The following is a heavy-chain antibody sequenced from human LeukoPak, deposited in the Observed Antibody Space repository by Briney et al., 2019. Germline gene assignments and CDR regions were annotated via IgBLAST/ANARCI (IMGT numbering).Heavy chain of an antibody. CDR2: INHSGST. CDR1: GGSFSGYY. V-gene: IGHV4-34*01. J-gene: IGHJ4*02. D-gene: IGHD5/OR15-5a*01. CDR3: ASVWRY. Sequence: PETLSLTCAVYGGSFSGYYWSWIRQPPGKGLEWIGEINHSGSTNYNPSLKSRVTISVDTSKNQFSLKLSSVTAADTAVYYCASVWRYWGQGTLVTVSS.